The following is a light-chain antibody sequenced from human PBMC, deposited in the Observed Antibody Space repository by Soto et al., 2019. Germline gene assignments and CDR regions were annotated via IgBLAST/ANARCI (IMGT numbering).Light chain of an antibody. CDR3: QQYYRPWT. Sequence: DMVMTQSPDSLAVSLGERATINCKSSQSVLYSSNNKNYLAWYQLKPGQPPKLLIYWASTRESGVPDRFSGSGSGTDFTLTISSLHAEDVAVYYCQQYYRPWTFGQGTKVEIK. V-gene: IGKV4-1*01. CDR2: WAS. CDR1: QSVLYSSNNKNY. J-gene: IGKJ1*01.